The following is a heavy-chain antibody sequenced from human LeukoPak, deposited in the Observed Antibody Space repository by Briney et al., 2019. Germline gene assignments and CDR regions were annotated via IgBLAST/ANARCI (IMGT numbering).Heavy chain of an antibody. V-gene: IGHV4-59*01. CDR2: IYYSGST. J-gene: IGHJ6*03. Sequence: SETLSLTCTVSGGSISSYYWSWIRQPPGKGLEWIGYIYYSGSTNYNPSLKSRVTISVDTSKNQFSLKLSSVTAADTAVYYCARRALPHYYYYMDVWGKGTTVTVSS. CDR1: GGSISSYY. CDR3: ARRALPHYYYYMDV.